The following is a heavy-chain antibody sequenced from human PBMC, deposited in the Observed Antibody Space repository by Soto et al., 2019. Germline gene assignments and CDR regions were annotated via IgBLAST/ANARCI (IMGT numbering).Heavy chain of an antibody. CDR1: GGSISSYY. CDR2: IYYSGST. D-gene: IGHD3-22*01. J-gene: IGHJ4*02. V-gene: IGHV4-59*01. Sequence: QVQLQESGPGLVKPSETLSLTCTVSGGSISSYYWSWIRQPPGKGLEWIGYIYYSGSTNYNPSLKSRVTISVDTSKYQFSLKLSSVTAADTAVYYCARLRSHSYDSSGYTEYFDYWGQGTLVTVSS. CDR3: ARLRSHSYDSSGYTEYFDY.